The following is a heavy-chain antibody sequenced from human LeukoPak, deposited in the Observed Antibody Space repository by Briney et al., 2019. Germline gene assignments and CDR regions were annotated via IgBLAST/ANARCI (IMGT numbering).Heavy chain of an antibody. V-gene: IGHV1-8*03. CDR2: MNPNSGNT. CDR1: GGTFTSYD. Sequence: GASVKVSCKASGGTFTSYDINWVRQATGQGLEWMGWMNPNSGNTGYAQKFQGRVTITRNTSISTAYMELSSLRSEDTAVYYCARGPFSGTHYYYYMDVWGKGTTVTVSS. D-gene: IGHD1-1*01. J-gene: IGHJ6*03. CDR3: ARGPFSGTHYYYYMDV.